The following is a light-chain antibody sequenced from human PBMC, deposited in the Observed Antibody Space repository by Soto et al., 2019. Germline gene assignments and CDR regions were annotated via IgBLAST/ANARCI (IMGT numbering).Light chain of an antibody. CDR1: SSNIGSNY. CDR2: SNV. CDR3: AAWDASLSGLV. Sequence: QSVLTQPPSASGTPGQGVIISCSGTSSNIGSNYVYWYRLLPGTAPKLVMFSNVMRPPGVPDRFSGAKSGTSASLAISGLRPKDEDDYFCAAWDASLSGLVFGGGTKLTVL. V-gene: IGLV1-47*02. J-gene: IGLJ3*02.